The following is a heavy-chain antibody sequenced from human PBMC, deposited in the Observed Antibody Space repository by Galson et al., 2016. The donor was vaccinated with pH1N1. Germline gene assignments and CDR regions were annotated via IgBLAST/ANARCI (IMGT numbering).Heavy chain of an antibody. V-gene: IGHV3-7*01. CDR2: IKQDGSQI. J-gene: IGHJ4*02. CDR1: GFSFSNYW. D-gene: IGHD6-13*01. CDR3: ARAIGAAAGF. Sequence: SLRLSCAGAGFSFSNYWMHWVRQAPGKGLEWVANIKQDGSQIYYVDSVRGRFTTSRDNAKNSLYLQMNSLRADDTAVYYCARAIGAAAGFWGQGTLVTVSS.